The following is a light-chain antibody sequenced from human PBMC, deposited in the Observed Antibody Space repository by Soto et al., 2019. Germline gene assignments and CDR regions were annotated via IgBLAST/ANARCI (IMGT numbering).Light chain of an antibody. CDR3: QQLRA. CDR2: AAS. Sequence: DIQLTQSPSFLSASVGDRVTITCRASQGISSYLAWYQQKPGKAPKLLIYAASTLQSGVASRFSGSGSGTEFTLTISSLQPEDFATYYCQQLRAFGQGTKLEIK. V-gene: IGKV1-9*01. J-gene: IGKJ2*01. CDR1: QGISSY.